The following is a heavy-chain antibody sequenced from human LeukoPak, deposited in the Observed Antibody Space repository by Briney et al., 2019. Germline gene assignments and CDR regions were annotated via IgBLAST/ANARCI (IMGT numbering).Heavy chain of an antibody. CDR1: GGSISSSSYY. Sequence: PSETLSLTCTVSGGSISSSSYYWGCIRQPPGKGLECIGSIYYSGSTYYNPSLKSRVTISVDRSKNQFSLKLSSVTAADTAVYYCARDGSLRGAVPAATHRRVDVWGKGTTVTVSS. D-gene: IGHD2-2*01. V-gene: IGHV4-39*07. CDR3: ARDGSLRGAVPAATHRRVDV. CDR2: IYYSGST. J-gene: IGHJ6*04.